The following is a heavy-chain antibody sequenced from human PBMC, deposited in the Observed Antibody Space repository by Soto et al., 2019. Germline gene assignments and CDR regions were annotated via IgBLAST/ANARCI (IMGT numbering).Heavy chain of an antibody. Sequence: PGGSLRLSCAASGFTFSSYSMNWVRQAPGKGLEWVSSISSSSYIYYADSVKGRFTISRDNAKNSLYLQMDGLRAEDTAVYYCARITLTVDTAMVTYRYYYYYGMDVWGQGTTVTVSS. CDR1: GFTFSSYS. J-gene: IGHJ6*02. D-gene: IGHD5-18*01. V-gene: IGHV3-21*01. CDR3: ARITLTVDTAMVTYRYYYYYGMDV. CDR2: ISSSSYI.